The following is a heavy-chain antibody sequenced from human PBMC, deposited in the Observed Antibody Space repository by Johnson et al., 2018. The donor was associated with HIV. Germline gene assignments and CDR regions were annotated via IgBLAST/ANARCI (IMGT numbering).Heavy chain of an antibody. Sequence: VQLVESGGGLVQPGRSLRLSCAASGFTFDDYAMHWVRQAPGKGLEWVSGISWNSGSIGYADSVKGRFTISRDNAKNSLYLQMNSLRAEDTALYYCAKGRCGYSSPIGGFDIGGQGTMVTVSS. CDR3: AKGRCGYSSPIGGFDI. D-gene: IGHD6-13*01. V-gene: IGHV3-9*01. CDR1: GFTFDDYA. J-gene: IGHJ3*02. CDR2: ISWNSGSI.